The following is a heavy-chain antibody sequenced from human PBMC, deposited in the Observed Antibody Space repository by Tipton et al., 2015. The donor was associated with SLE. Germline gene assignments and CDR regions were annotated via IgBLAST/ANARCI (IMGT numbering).Heavy chain of an antibody. V-gene: IGHV3-48*03. CDR2: ISISGNSI. D-gene: IGHD5-12*01. Sequence: SLRLSCATSGFTFSSYELNWVRQAPGKGLEWVSYISISGNSIYYADSAKGRFTMSRDNAKSTVYMQMNSLRAEDTAVYFCARGGSGYSGYDYFFDYWGQGTLVTVSS. CDR3: ARGGSGYSGYDYFFDY. J-gene: IGHJ4*02. CDR1: GFTFSSYE.